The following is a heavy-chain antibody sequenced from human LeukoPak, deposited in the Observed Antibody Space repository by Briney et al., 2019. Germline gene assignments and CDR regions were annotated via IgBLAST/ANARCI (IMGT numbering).Heavy chain of an antibody. CDR2: IWYDGSNK. J-gene: IGHJ4*02. Sequence: HPGGSLRLSCAASGFTFSSYGMHWVRQAPGKGLEWVAVIWYDGSNKYYADSVKGRFTISRDNSKNTLYLQMNSLRVEDTAVYYCARGYDGSGSYYIDYWGQGTLVTVSS. CDR1: GFTFSSYG. V-gene: IGHV3-33*01. D-gene: IGHD3-10*01. CDR3: ARGYDGSGSYYIDY.